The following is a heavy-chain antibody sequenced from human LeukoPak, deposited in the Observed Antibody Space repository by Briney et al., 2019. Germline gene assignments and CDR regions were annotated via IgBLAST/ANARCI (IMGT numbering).Heavy chain of an antibody. CDR3: ARPRNAWSPMGAFDI. CDR2: IYTSGST. J-gene: IGHJ3*02. CDR1: GGSISSGSYY. V-gene: IGHV4-61*02. Sequence: SETLSLTCTVSGGSISSGSYYWSWIRQPAGKGLEWIGRIYTSGSTNYNPSLKSRVTISVDTSKNQFSLKLSSVTAADTAVYYCARPRNAWSPMGAFDIWGQGTMVTVSS. D-gene: IGHD1-1*01.